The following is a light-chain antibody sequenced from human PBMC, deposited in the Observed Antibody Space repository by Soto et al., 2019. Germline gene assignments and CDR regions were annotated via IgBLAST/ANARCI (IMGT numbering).Light chain of an antibody. CDR2: GAS. J-gene: IGKJ3*01. CDR3: EHYGGSPSFT. Sequence: EIVLTQSPGTLSLSPGERATLSCRASQSVSSSYLGWYQQKPGQAPRLLIYGASGRATGIPDRFSGSGSGTEFPLTLSRLETEDFAVYYCEHYGGSPSFTFGPGPKVYIK. V-gene: IGKV3-20*01. CDR1: QSVSSSY.